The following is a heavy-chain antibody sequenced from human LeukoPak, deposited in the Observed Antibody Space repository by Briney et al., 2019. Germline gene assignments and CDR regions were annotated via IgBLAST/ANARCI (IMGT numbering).Heavy chain of an antibody. J-gene: IGHJ5*02. CDR3: ARDIGVTGTGTNWFDP. CDR2: IYTSGST. Sequence: SETLSLTCTVSGGSISSYYWSWIRQPAGKGLEWIGRIYTSGSTNYNPSLKSRVTMSVDRSKNQFSLKLSSVTAADTAVYYCARDIGVTGTGTNWFDPWGQGTLVTVSS. CDR1: GGSISSYY. V-gene: IGHV4-4*07. D-gene: IGHD1-20*01.